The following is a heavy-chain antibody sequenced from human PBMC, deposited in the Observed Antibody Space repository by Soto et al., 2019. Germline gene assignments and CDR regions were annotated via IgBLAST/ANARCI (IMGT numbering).Heavy chain of an antibody. V-gene: IGHV1-8*01. CDR3: ARGVDIVATAPTHYYYYYMAV. Sequence: QVQLVQSGAEVKKPGASVKVSCKASGYTFTSYDINWVRQATGQGLEWMGWMNPNSGNTGYAQKFQGRVTMTRNTSISTAYMELSSLRSEDTAVYYCARGVDIVATAPTHYYYYYMAVWGKGTTVTVSS. CDR2: MNPNSGNT. J-gene: IGHJ6*03. D-gene: IGHD5-12*01. CDR1: GYTFTSYD.